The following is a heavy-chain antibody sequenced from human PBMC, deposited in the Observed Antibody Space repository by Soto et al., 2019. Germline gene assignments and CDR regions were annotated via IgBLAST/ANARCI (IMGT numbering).Heavy chain of an antibody. J-gene: IGHJ4*02. Sequence: ASVKVSCKASGRTFSSYTISWVRQAPGQGLEWMGRIIPILGIANYAQKFQGRVTITADKSTSAAYMELSSLRSEDTAVYYCARSKLRRNLYYFDYWGQGTLVTVSS. CDR3: ARSKLRRNLYYFDY. V-gene: IGHV1-69*02. CDR2: IIPILGIA. CDR1: GRTFSSYT. D-gene: IGHD4-17*01.